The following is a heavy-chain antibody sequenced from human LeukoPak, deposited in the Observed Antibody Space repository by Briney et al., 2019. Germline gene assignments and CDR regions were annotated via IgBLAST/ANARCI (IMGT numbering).Heavy chain of an antibody. Sequence: PSETLSLTCAVYGGSFSGYYWSWIRQPPGKGLEWIGYIYHSGSTYYNPSLKSRVTISVDRSKNQFSLKLSSVTAADTAVYYCARVGPGYSYGYTDYYFDYWGQGTLVTVSS. V-gene: IGHV4-30-2*01. CDR1: GGSFSGYY. J-gene: IGHJ4*02. CDR2: IYHSGST. CDR3: ARVGPGYSYGYTDYYFDY. D-gene: IGHD5-18*01.